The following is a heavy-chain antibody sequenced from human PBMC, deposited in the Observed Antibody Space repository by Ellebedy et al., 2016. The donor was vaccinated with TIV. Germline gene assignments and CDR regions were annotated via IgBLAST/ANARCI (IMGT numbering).Heavy chain of an antibody. V-gene: IGHV4-38-2*02. D-gene: IGHD1-26*01. CDR1: GSSISSGYY. CDR3: ARGVGGNYYVDY. Sequence: MPGGSLRLSCTVSGSSISSGYYWGWIRQPPGKGLEWISAVYHNGNTYDNPSLKSRVTISVDTSKNQISLNLNSVTAADTAVYFCARGVGGNYYVDYWGQGTLVTVSS. CDR2: VYHNGNT. J-gene: IGHJ4*02.